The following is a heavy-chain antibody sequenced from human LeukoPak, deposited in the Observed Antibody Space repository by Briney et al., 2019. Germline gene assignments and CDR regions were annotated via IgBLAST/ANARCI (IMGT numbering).Heavy chain of an antibody. D-gene: IGHD1-14*01. V-gene: IGHV1-46*01. J-gene: IGHJ4*02. CDR2: INPSGGST. CDR3: ARDSGHREPEFDY. Sequence: GASVKVSFKASGYTFTSYYMHWVRQAPGQGLEWMGIINPSGGSTSYAQKFQGRVSMTRDTSTSTVYMELSSLRSEDAAVYYCARDSGHREPEFDYWGQGTLVTVSS. CDR1: GYTFTSYY.